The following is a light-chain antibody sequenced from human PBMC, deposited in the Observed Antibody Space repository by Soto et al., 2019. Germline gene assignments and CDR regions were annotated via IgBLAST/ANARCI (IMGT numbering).Light chain of an antibody. V-gene: IGKV3-20*01. CDR1: QSVRSSQ. J-gene: IGKJ2*01. CDR3: QQYDPSRHT. CDR2: GAS. Sequence: EIVLTQSPGTLSLSPGESATLSCRASQSVRSSQVAWYQQKPGQAPRLLSYGASSRASGIPDRFSGVGSETAFTLTVSRLEPEDCAVYYCQQYDPSRHTFGQGTKLEIK.